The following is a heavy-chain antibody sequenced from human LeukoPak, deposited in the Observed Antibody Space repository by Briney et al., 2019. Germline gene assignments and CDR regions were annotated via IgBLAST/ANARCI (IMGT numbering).Heavy chain of an antibody. CDR3: ARHLRYCSGGSCSTPHYFDY. D-gene: IGHD2-15*01. Sequence: PSETLSLTCTVSGVSISSYYWSWIRQPPGKGLEWIGYIYYSGSTNYNPSLKSRVTISVDTSKNQFSLKLSSVTAADTAVYYCARHLRYCSGGSCSTPHYFDYWGQGTLVTVSS. CDR2: IYYSGST. CDR1: GVSISSYY. J-gene: IGHJ4*02. V-gene: IGHV4-59*08.